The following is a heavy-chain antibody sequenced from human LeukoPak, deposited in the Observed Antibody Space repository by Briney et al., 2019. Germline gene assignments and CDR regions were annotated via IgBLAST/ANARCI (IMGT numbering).Heavy chain of an antibody. Sequence: SETLSLTCAVYGGSFSGYYWSWIRQPPGKGLEWIGEINHSGSTNYNPSLKSRVTISVDTSKNQFSLKLSSVTAADTAVYYCAKGGRYYGSGSSLPYLLWGQGTLVTVSS. CDR3: AKGGRYYGSGSSLPYLL. V-gene: IGHV4-34*01. CDR2: INHSGST. CDR1: GGSFSGYY. D-gene: IGHD3-10*01. J-gene: IGHJ4*02.